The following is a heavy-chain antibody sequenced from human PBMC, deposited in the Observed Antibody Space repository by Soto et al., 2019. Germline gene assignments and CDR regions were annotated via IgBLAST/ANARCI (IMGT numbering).Heavy chain of an antibody. CDR1: GFTFDDYT. Sequence: EVQLVESGGVVVQPGGSLRLSCAASGFTFDDYTMHWVRQAPGKGLEWVSLISLDGGSTYYADSVKGRFTISRDNSKNSLYMQMNSLRTEDTALYYCAKDARGITIFGVVTSYYFDYWGQGTLVTVSS. CDR3: AKDARGITIFGVVTSYYFDY. V-gene: IGHV3-43*01. D-gene: IGHD3-3*01. J-gene: IGHJ4*02. CDR2: ISLDGGST.